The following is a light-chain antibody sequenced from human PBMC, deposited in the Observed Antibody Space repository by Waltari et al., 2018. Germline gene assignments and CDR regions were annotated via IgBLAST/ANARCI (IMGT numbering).Light chain of an antibody. CDR3: QQYVSLPAT. V-gene: IGKV3-20*01. CDR1: QCVSKY. J-gene: IGKJ1*01. CDR2: GAS. Sequence: CRASQCVSKYLAWYQQKPGQAPRLLIFGASSRATGSPDRFSGSGSGTDLSLTISRVEPEDFAVYYCQQYVSLPATFGQGTKVEIE.